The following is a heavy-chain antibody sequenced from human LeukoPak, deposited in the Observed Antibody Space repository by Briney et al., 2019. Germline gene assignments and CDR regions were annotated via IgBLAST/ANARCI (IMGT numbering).Heavy chain of an antibody. Sequence: SETLSLTCAVYGGFFSGYYWSWIRQSPGKGLEWIGEMNHSGSSNHNPSLKSRVTISVDTSKNQFSLKLRSVTAADTAVYYCARAPSGLVEPPTRGDYFDYWGQGTLVTVSS. D-gene: IGHD2-2*01. CDR2: MNHSGSS. CDR3: ARAPSGLVEPPTRGDYFDY. CDR1: GGFFSGYY. J-gene: IGHJ4*02. V-gene: IGHV4-34*01.